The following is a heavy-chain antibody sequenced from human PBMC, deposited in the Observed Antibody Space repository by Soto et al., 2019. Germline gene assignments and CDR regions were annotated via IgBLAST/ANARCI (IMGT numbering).Heavy chain of an antibody. CDR1: GGTINSDY. V-gene: IGHV4-59*01. Sequence: QVQLQESGPGLVKPSETLSLTCTVSGGTINSDYWSWIRQPPGKGLEWIGYIYYRGNTNYNPSLKSRVTISIDTSKNRFSLKLSSVTAADTAVYYCARDPLPGYWGQGTLVTVSS. CDR2: IYYRGNT. CDR3: ARDPLPGY. J-gene: IGHJ4*02.